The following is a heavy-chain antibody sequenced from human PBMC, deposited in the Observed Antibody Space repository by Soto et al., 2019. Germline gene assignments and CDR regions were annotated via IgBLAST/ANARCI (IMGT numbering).Heavy chain of an antibody. V-gene: IGHV1-69*08. CDR2: IIPIFGIA. CDR3: AREDRDRETGLVPAAIDGMDV. D-gene: IGHD2-2*01. CDR1: GGTFSRYS. J-gene: IGHJ6*02. Sequence: QVQLVQSGAEVKKPGSSVKVSCNASGGTFSRYSITWVRQAPGHGLEWIGRIIPIFGIASYAQKFQGRVTITADESTSTAYMELSSLRSDETAVYYCAREDRDRETGLVPAAIDGMDVWGQGTTVTVSS.